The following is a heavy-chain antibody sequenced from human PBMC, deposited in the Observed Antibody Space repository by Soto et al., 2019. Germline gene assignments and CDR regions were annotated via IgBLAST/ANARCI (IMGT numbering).Heavy chain of an antibody. CDR1: GGSFSGYY. D-gene: IGHD6-19*01. Sequence: PSETLSLTCAVYGGSFSGYYWSWIRQPPGKGLEWVGEINHSGSTNHNPSLKSRVTISVDTSKNQFSLKLSSVTAADTAVYYCARGSGWYFRHYYYYYGMDVWGQGTTVTVSS. CDR3: ARGSGWYFRHYYYYYGMDV. J-gene: IGHJ6*02. CDR2: INHSGST. V-gene: IGHV4-34*01.